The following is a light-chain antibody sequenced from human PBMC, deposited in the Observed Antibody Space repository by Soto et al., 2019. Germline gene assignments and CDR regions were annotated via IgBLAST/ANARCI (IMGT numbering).Light chain of an antibody. Sequence: EIVLTQSPDTLSLSPGERATLSCRASQNIYINSLAWYQQRPGQAPRLLIYDASNRATGIPARFSGSGSGTDFTLTISSLEPEDFAVYYCQQRSNWPITFGQGTRLEIK. CDR1: QNIYINS. J-gene: IGKJ5*01. V-gene: IGKV3-11*01. CDR2: DAS. CDR3: QQRSNWPIT.